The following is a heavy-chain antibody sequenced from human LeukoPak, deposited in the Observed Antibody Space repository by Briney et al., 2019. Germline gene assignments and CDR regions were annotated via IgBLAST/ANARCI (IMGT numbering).Heavy chain of an antibody. V-gene: IGHV3-23*01. CDR3: ADSNYWYPVDY. Sequence: GGSLRLSCAASGFPFSNYAMRWVRQAPGKGLEWVSSITGNGDTTYYADSVKGRFTISRDNSKNTLYLQMNSLRAEDTAIYYCADSNYWYPVDYWGQGTLVTVSS. CDR2: ITGNGDTT. CDR1: GFPFSNYA. D-gene: IGHD4-11*01. J-gene: IGHJ4*02.